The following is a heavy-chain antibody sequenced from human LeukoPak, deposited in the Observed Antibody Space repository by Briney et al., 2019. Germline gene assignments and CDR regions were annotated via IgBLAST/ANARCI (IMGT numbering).Heavy chain of an antibody. D-gene: IGHD5-12*01. CDR2: IRYDGSTK. CDR1: GFTFSNYG. Sequence: PGGSLRLSCAASGFTFSNYGVHWVRLAPGKGLEWVAVIRYDGSTKYYADSVKGRFTISRDNSKNTVYLEMNSLRAEDTAVYYCARAYSRESGYDFVFENWGQGTLVSVSS. CDR3: ARAYSRESGYDFVFEN. V-gene: IGHV3-33*01. J-gene: IGHJ4*02.